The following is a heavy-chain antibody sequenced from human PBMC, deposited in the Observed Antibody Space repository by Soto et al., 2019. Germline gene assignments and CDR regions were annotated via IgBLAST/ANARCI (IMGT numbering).Heavy chain of an antibody. CDR3: AKLSHARGYSGYDWLYYYMDV. J-gene: IGHJ6*03. CDR1: GFTFSSYA. CDR2: ISGSGGST. V-gene: IGHV3-23*01. D-gene: IGHD5-12*01. Sequence: GGSLRLSCAASGFTFSSYAMSWVRQAPGKGLEWVSAISGSGGSTYYADSVKGRFTISRDNSKNTLYLQMNSLRAEDKAVYYCAKLSHARGYSGYDWLYYYMDVWGKGTTVTVSS.